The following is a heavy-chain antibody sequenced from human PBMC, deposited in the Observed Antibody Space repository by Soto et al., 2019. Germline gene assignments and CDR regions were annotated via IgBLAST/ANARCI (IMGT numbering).Heavy chain of an antibody. Sequence: ASVKVCCKASGCRFTSLHINWVRQTAGQGLEWMGWMEPTTGRTGYAQKFQGRVTMTRDTSINTAYMELTTLTSDDTAFYYCARGVTVGVDYWGQGTLVTVSS. J-gene: IGHJ4*02. D-gene: IGHD1-26*01. CDR1: GCRFTSLH. CDR3: ARGVTVGVDY. V-gene: IGHV1-8*01. CDR2: MEPTTGRT.